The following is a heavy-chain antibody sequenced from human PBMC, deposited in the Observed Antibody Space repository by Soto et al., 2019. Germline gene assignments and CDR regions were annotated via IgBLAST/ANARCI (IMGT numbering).Heavy chain of an antibody. J-gene: IGHJ6*02. D-gene: IGHD1-26*01. CDR2: ISYDGSNK. V-gene: IGHV3-30-3*01. CDR3: ARALSYSEDYYYYGMDV. CDR1: GFTFSSYA. Sequence: QVQLVESGGGVVQPGRSLRLSCAASGFTFSSYAMHWVRQAPGKGLEWVAVISYDGSNKYYADSVKGRFTISRDNSKNSLYLQMNSLRAEDTAVYYCARALSYSEDYYYYGMDVWGQGTTVTVSS.